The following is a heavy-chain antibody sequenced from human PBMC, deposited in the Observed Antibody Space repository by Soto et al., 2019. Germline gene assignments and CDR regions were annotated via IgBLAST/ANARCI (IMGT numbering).Heavy chain of an antibody. CDR1: GFTFSSYE. CDR2: ISSSGTSI. V-gene: IGHV3-48*03. CDR3: ARGEYYYDSSGFYPTKYYYGMDV. D-gene: IGHD3-22*01. Sequence: HRGGSLRLSCAASGFTFSSYEMXWVRQAPGKGLEWASYISSSGTSIYYADSVKGRFTISRDNAKNSLYLQMNSLRAEDTAVYYCARGEYYYDSSGFYPTKYYYGMDVWGQGTTVTVSS. J-gene: IGHJ6*02.